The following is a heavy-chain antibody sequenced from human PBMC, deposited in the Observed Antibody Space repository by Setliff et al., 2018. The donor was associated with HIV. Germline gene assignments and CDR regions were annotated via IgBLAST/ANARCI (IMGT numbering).Heavy chain of an antibody. J-gene: IGHJ3*02. D-gene: IGHD6-13*01. CDR3: AKDKGIAAAGTKMGDAFDI. CDR2: ISWNSDSI. CDR1: GFTFDDYA. Sequence: SLRLSCAASGFTFDDYAMHWVRQAPGKGLEWVSGISWNSDSIGYADSVKGRFTISRDNAKNSLYLQMNSLRAEDTALYYCAKDKGIAAAGTKMGDAFDIWGQGTMVTVSS. V-gene: IGHV3-9*01.